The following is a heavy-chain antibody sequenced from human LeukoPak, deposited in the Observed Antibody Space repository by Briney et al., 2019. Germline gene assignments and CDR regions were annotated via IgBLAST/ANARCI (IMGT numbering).Heavy chain of an antibody. Sequence: GRSLRLSCAASGFTFSSYAMHWVRQAPGKGLDWVAVISYDGSNKYYADSVKGRFTISRDNSKNTLYLQMNSLRAEDTAVYYCAELGITMIGGVWGKGTTVTISS. CDR3: AELGITMIGGV. D-gene: IGHD3-10*02. J-gene: IGHJ6*04. V-gene: IGHV3-30*04. CDR2: ISYDGSNK. CDR1: GFTFSSYA.